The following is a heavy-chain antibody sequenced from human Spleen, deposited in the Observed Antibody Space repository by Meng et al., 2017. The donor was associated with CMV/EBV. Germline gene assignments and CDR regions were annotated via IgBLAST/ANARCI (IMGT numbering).Heavy chain of an antibody. CDR2: IRSKAYGGTT. J-gene: IGHJ4*02. Sequence: GGSLRLSCTASGFTFGDYAMSWVRQAPGKGLEWVGFIRSKAYGGTTEYAASVKGRFTISRDDSKSIAYLQMNSLKTEDTAVYYCTSQQLAPFTFDYWGQGTLVTVSS. V-gene: IGHV3-49*04. D-gene: IGHD6-13*01. CDR1: GFTFGDYA. CDR3: TSQQLAPFTFDY.